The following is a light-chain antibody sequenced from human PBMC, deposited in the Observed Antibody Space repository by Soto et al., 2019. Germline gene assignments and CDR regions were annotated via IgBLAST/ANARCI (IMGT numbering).Light chain of an antibody. Sequence: EIVLTQSPGTLSLSPGERATLSCRASQSVRSRVLAWYQQKPGQAPRLLIYDASSRATGIPDRFSGSGSGTDFTLTISRLEPEDFAVYYCQQYGSSSWTFGQGTKVEIK. CDR1: QSVRSRV. CDR3: QQYGSSSWT. CDR2: DAS. V-gene: IGKV3-20*01. J-gene: IGKJ1*01.